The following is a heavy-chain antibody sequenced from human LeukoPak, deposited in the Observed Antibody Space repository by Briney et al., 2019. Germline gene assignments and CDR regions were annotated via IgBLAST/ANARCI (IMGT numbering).Heavy chain of an antibody. V-gene: IGHV1-2*06. CDR3: ARDGSGNYYYFDY. CDR1: GYTFTGYY. Sequence: ASVKVSCKASGYTFTGYYIHWVRQAPGQGLEWMGRINPNSGGTNYAQKFQGRVTMTRDTSISTAYMELSRLRSDDTAVYYRARDGSGNYYYFDYWGQGTLVTVSS. CDR2: INPNSGGT. J-gene: IGHJ4*02. D-gene: IGHD3-10*01.